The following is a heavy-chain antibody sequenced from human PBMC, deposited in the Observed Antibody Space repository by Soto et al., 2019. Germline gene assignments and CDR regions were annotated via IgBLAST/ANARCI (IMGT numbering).Heavy chain of an antibody. CDR2: IRSKAYGGTT. D-gene: IGHD1-26*01. J-gene: IGHJ6*02. Sequence: PGGSLRLSCTASGFTFGDYAMSWFRQAPGKGLEWVGFIRSKAYGGTTEYAASVKGRFTISRDDSKSIAYLQMNSLKTEDTAVYYCTRVSGWELLRYYYYYGMDVWGQGTTVTVSS. V-gene: IGHV3-49*03. CDR1: GFTFGDYA. CDR3: TRVSGWELLRYYYYYGMDV.